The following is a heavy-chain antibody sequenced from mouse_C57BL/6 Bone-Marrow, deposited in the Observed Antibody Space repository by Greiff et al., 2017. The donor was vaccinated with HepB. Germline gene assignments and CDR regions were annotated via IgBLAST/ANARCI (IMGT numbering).Heavy chain of an antibody. Sequence: VQLQQSGAELVRPGASVKLSCTASGFNIKDDYMHWVKQRPEQGLEWIGWIDPENGDTEYASKFQGKATITADISSNTAYLQLSSLTSEDTAVYYCTTYDYDGPYWGQGTLVTVSA. J-gene: IGHJ3*01. D-gene: IGHD2-4*01. CDR3: TTYDYDGPY. CDR1: GFNIKDDY. V-gene: IGHV14-4*01. CDR2: IDPENGDT.